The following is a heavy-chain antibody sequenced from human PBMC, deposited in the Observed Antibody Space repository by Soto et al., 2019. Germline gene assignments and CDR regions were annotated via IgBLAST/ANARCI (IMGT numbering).Heavy chain of an antibody. D-gene: IGHD6-19*01. CDR1: GLTFSSSA. CDR3: ARDRDSSGWYCDY. CDR2: ISYDGSNK. V-gene: IGHV3-30-3*01. J-gene: IGHJ4*02. Sequence: GGSLRLSCAASGLTFSSSAMHWVRQAPGKGLEWVAVISYDGSNKYYADSVKGRFTISRDNSKNTLYLQMNSLRAEDTAVYYCARDRDSSGWYCDYCGQGTLVTVSS.